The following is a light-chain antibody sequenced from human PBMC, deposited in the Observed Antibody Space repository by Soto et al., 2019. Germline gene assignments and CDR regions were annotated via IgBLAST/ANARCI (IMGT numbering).Light chain of an antibody. CDR3: QLYGGSLIT. J-gene: IGKJ5*01. V-gene: IGKV3-20*01. CDR1: RSINSAN. CDR2: GAS. Sequence: EFVLTQSPGTLSLSPGESATLSCRASRSINSANIAWYQQKPRQPPRLLIYGASSRATGIPDRFSGSGSGTVFTFIISRLGPEDFAVYYCQLYGGSLITFGQGTRLEIK.